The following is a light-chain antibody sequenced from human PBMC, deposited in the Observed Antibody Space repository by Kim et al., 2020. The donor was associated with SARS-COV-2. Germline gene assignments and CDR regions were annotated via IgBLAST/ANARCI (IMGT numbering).Light chain of an antibody. CDR2: GVS. CDR3: QHHNTWPVT. CDR1: QSVSNY. Sequence: EVVLTQSPATLSLSPGERATLSCRASQSVSNYLAWYQQKPGQPPRLLLYGVSNRATGIPARFSGSGSGTDFTLTISSLEPEDFAVYYCQHHNTWPVTFGGGTKVDIK. V-gene: IGKV3-11*01. J-gene: IGKJ4*02.